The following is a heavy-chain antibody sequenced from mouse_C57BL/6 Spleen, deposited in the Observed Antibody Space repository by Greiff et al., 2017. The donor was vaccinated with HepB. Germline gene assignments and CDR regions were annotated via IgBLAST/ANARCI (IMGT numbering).Heavy chain of an antibody. CDR2: ISDGGSYT. CDR1: GFTFSSYA. CDR3: ARNDY. V-gene: IGHV5-4*01. Sequence: EVQVVESGGGLVKPGGSLKLSCAASGFTFSSYAMSWVHQTPEKRLEWVATISDGGSYTYYPDNVKGRFTISRDNAKNNLYLQMSHLKSEDTAMYYCARNDYWGQGTSVTVSS. J-gene: IGHJ4*01.